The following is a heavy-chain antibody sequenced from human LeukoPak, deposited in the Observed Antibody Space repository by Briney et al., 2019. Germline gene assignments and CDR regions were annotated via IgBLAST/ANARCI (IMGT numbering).Heavy chain of an antibody. CDR1: GDSVSSDYL. Sequence: SETLSLTCTVSGDSVSSDYLWGWVRQPPGKGLEWIGSMYHSGSTYYNPSLKSRVTISVDTSKNQFSLKLSSVTAADTAVYYCARKGKVAPGYYYYMDVWGKGTTVTVSS. CDR2: MYHSGST. J-gene: IGHJ6*03. CDR3: ARKGKVAPGYYYYMDV. D-gene: IGHD1-14*01. V-gene: IGHV4-38-2*02.